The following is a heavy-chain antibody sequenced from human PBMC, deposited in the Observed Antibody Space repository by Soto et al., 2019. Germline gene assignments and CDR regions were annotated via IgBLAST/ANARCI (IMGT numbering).Heavy chain of an antibody. V-gene: IGHV4-4*02. CDR1: GDSISTNYF. J-gene: IGHJ4*02. CDR3: ARSFGWYAIDY. D-gene: IGHD6-19*01. Sequence: QVLLQESGPGLVQPSGTLSLSCAVSGDSISTNYFWGWVRQPPGKGLEWVGDISHSGSVNYNPSLKSRVTISIDKSKNQFSLKLNSVTAADTAVYYCARSFGWYAIDYWGQGTLVIFSS. CDR2: ISHSGSV.